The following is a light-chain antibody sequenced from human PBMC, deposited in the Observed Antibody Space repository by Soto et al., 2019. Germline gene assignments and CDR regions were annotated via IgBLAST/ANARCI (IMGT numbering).Light chain of an antibody. CDR3: QQSYSTLPIT. CDR1: QTISSW. V-gene: IGKV1-39*01. CDR2: GAS. Sequence: DIQMTESPSTLSGAVGDRVTITCRASQTISSWLAWYQQKPGKAPKLLLYGASRLQSGVPSRFSGSGSGTDFTLTISSLQPEDFATYYCQQSYSTLPITFGQGTRLEIK. J-gene: IGKJ5*01.